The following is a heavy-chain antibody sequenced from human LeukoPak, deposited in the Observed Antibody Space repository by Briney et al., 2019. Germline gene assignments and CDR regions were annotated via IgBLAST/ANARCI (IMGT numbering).Heavy chain of an antibody. D-gene: IGHD3-9*01. CDR1: GFTFSSYS. CDR2: ISSSSSYI. J-gene: IGHJ6*02. CDR3: ARATSLTGYYTVGMDV. V-gene: IGHV3-21*01. Sequence: PGGALRLSCAASGFTFSSYSMNWVRQTPGKGLEWVSSISSSSSYIYYADSVKGRFTISRDNAKNSLYLQMNSLRAEDTAVYYCARATSLTGYYTVGMDVWGQGTTVTVSS.